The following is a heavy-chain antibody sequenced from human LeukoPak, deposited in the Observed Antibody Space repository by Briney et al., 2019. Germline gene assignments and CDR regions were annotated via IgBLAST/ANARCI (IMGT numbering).Heavy chain of an antibody. Sequence: PSETLSLTCTVSGDSISGFYWSWIRQAAGKGLEWIGHIYTSGSTNYNPSLKSRVTMSVDMSKNQFSLKLRSVTAADTAVYYCARDPGYCSGGSCYGYWGQGTLVTVSS. V-gene: IGHV4-4*07. CDR3: ARDPGYCSGGSCYGY. J-gene: IGHJ4*02. CDR2: IYTSGST. CDR1: GDSISGFY. D-gene: IGHD2-15*01.